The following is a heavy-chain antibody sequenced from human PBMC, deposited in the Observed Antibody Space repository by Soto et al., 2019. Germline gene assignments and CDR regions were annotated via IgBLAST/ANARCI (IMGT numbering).Heavy chain of an antibody. Sequence: QITLKESGPTLVKPTQTLTLTCTFSGFSLTTSGVGVGWIRQPPGKALDWLALIYWDDDKRYSPSLKNRLTITKDTSKSQVVLTMTNMDPVDTATYYCAHNGWVGPVYYYDYWGQGTLVTVSS. D-gene: IGHD1-26*01. CDR1: GFSLTTSGVG. V-gene: IGHV2-5*02. CDR3: AHNGWVGPVYYYDY. J-gene: IGHJ4*02. CDR2: IYWDDDK.